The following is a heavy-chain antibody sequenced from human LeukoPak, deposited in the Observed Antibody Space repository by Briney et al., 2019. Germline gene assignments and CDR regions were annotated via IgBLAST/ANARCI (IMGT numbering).Heavy chain of an antibody. CDR2: ISSSGST. D-gene: IGHD3-10*01. Sequence: PSETLSLTCTVSGDSISSGDYYWSWIRQPAGKGLEWIGRISSSGSTNYNPSLKSRVTISVDTSKNQFSLKLSSVTAADTAVYYCARDPREYYGSGSYSLYYFDYWGQGTLVTVSS. CDR3: ARDPREYYGSGSYSLYYFDY. V-gene: IGHV4-61*02. CDR1: GDSISSGDYY. J-gene: IGHJ4*02.